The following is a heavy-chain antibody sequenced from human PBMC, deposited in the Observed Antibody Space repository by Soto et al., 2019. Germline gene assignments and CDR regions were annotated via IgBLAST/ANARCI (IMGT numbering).Heavy chain of an antibody. D-gene: IGHD2-2*01. CDR1: GFIFRDWF. V-gene: IGHV3-11*01. Sequence: PGGSLRLSCAASGFIFRDWFMSWIRQAPGKGLEWISYISKDSGRATRYADSVKGRFTISRDNAKNTAYLQMNSLKTEDTAVYYCTSSIASGGSSWGQGTLVTVSS. CDR2: ISKDSGRAT. J-gene: IGHJ4*02. CDR3: TSSIASGGSS.